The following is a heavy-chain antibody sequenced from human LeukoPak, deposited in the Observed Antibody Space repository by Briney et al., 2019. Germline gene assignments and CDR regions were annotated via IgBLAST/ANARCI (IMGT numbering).Heavy chain of an antibody. CDR3: ARHDMVIAIGY. CDR2: IYYSGST. CDR1: GGSISSSSYY. D-gene: IGHD2-21*01. Sequence: PSETLSLTCTVSGGSISSSSYYWGWIRQPPGEGLEWIGSIYYSGSTYYNPSLKSRVTISVDTSKDQFSLKLSSVTAADTAVYYCARHDMVIAIGYWGQGTLVTVSS. J-gene: IGHJ4*02. V-gene: IGHV4-39*01.